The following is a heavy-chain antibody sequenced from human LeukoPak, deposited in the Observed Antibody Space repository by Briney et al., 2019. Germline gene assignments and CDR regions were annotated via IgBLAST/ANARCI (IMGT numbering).Heavy chain of an antibody. J-gene: IGHJ4*02. CDR3: ARGGATGARTRGAFVPSFDN. CDR1: GGSISTYY. CDR2: IYYSGST. D-gene: IGHD4/OR15-4a*01. Sequence: SETLSLTCTVSGGSISTYYWSWIRQPPGKGLEWIWYIYYSGSTDSNPSLRSRVAISVDTSKNQFSLKLNSVTTSATAVYYCARGGATGARTRGAFVPSFDNWGQGRLVTVSS. V-gene: IGHV4-59*01.